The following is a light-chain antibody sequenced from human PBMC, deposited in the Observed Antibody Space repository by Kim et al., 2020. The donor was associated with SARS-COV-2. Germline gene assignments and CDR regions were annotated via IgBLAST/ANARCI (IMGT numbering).Light chain of an antibody. CDR3: QQYDSAPHT. V-gene: IGKV3-20*01. CDR2: RAS. CDR1: QSVGSSY. J-gene: IGKJ2*01. Sequence: EIVLTQSPGTLSLSPGERATLSCRASQSVGSSYLAWYQQKPGQAPRLLIYRASSRATGIPDRFSGSGSGTDFTLTISRLEPEDFTVYYCQQYDSAPHTWGQGNKLEI.